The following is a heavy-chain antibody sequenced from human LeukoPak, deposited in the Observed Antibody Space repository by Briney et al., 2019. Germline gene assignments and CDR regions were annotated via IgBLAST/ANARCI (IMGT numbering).Heavy chain of an antibody. CDR2: ISRTGFYI. CDR3: ASLVRDTFDP. D-gene: IGHD3-10*01. V-gene: IGHV3-21*06. CDR1: GFTVSSKY. J-gene: IGHJ5*02. Sequence: GGSLRLSCAASGFTVSSKYMSWVRQAPGKGLEWVSSISRTGFYIYYADSARGRFTISRDNAKNSLYLQMNSLRAEDTAVYYCASLVRDTFDPWGQGTLVTVSS.